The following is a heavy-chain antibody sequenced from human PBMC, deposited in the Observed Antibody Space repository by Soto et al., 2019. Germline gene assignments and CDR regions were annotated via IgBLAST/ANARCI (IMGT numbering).Heavy chain of an antibody. Sequence: EVQLVESGGGLIQPGWSLRLSCAASGFTFGDYAMHWVRQTPGKGLEWVSGISWNSGKIGYADSVKGRFTISRDNARNSLYLQMHSLRVEDTAFYYCATSGNRHYDFWSDYWGQGTLVTVSP. CDR1: GFTFGDYA. CDR3: ATSGNRHYDFWSDY. CDR2: ISWNSGKI. J-gene: IGHJ4*02. D-gene: IGHD3-3*01. V-gene: IGHV3-9*01.